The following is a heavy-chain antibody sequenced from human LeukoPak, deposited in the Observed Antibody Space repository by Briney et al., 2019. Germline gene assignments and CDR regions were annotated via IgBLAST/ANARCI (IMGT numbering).Heavy chain of an antibody. Sequence: PGGSLRLSCAASGFTFSSYAMSWVRQAPGKGLEWVARIKQDGSEKHYVDSVKGRFTISRDNAKNSVYLQMNTLRAEDTAVYYCARYIETPRRDLDYWGQGTLVTVSS. CDR1: GFTFSSYA. J-gene: IGHJ4*02. CDR2: IKQDGSEK. CDR3: ARYIETPRRDLDY. V-gene: IGHV3-7*01. D-gene: IGHD4-23*01.